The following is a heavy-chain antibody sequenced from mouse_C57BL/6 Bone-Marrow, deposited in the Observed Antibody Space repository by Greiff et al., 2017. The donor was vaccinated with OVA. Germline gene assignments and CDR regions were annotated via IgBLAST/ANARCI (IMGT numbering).Heavy chain of an antibody. D-gene: IGHD1-1*01. CDR3: AIPCYYGSSFWFAY. J-gene: IGHJ3*01. Sequence: VQLQQSGPELVKPGASVKIPCKASGYTFTDYNMDWVKQSHGKSLEWIGDINPNNGGTNYNQKLKGKGTMTVDKSTSPAYMELRSLTSEDTAVYYCAIPCYYGSSFWFAYWGQGTLVTVSA. CDR1: GYTFTDYN. V-gene: IGHV1-18*01. CDR2: INPNNGGT.